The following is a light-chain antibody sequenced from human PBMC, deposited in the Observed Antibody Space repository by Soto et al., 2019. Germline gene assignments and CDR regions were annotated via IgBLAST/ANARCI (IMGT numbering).Light chain of an antibody. V-gene: IGKV1-9*01. CDR2: AAS. CDR3: QQFNTSPIT. Sequence: DIQLTQSPSFLSAYVGDRVAITCRASQDISSHLVWYQQKPGKAPQLLIFAASTLQSGVPSRFSGSGSETEFTLTINGLQPKDFATYYCQQFNTSPITSGQGTR. J-gene: IGKJ5*01. CDR1: QDISSH.